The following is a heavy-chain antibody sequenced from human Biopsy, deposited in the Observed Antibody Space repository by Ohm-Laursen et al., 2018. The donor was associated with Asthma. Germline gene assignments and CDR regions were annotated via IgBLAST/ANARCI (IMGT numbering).Heavy chain of an antibody. D-gene: IGHD3-3*01. J-gene: IGHJ6*02. V-gene: IGHV3-33*01. CDR1: GFTFSSYG. CDR2: IWYDGSNK. CDR3: ARSSYDFWSGYYCMDV. Sequence: SLRLSCAAPGFTFSSYGMHWVRQAPGKGLEWVAVIWYDGSNKYYADSVKGRFTISRDNSKNTLYLQMNSLRAEDTAVYYCARSSYDFWSGYYCMDVWGQGTTVTVSS.